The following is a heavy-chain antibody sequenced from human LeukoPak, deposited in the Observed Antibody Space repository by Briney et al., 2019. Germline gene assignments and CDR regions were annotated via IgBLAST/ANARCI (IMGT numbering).Heavy chain of an antibody. D-gene: IGHD6-13*01. Sequence: SETLSLTCTVSGGSISSSSYYWGWIRQPPGKGLEWIGSIYYSGSTYYNPSLKSRVTISVDTSKNQFSLKLSSVTAADTAVYYCATLSAAGSKFDYWGQGTLVTVSS. J-gene: IGHJ4*02. CDR3: ATLSAAGSKFDY. V-gene: IGHV4-39*01. CDR1: GGSISSSSYY. CDR2: IYYSGST.